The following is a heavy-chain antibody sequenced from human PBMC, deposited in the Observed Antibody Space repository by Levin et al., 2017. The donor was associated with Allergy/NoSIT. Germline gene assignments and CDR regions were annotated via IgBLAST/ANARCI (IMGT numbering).Heavy chain of an antibody. D-gene: IGHD4-17*01. CDR1: GGSFSGYY. V-gene: IGHV4-34*01. Sequence: SETLSLTCAVYGGSFSGYYWSWIRQPPGKGLEWIGAINHSGSTNYNPSLKSRVTISVDTSKNQFSLKLTSVTAADTAVYYCARATVTTAIPFSYWGQGTLVTVSS. CDR3: ARATVTTAIPFSY. CDR2: INHSGST. J-gene: IGHJ4*02.